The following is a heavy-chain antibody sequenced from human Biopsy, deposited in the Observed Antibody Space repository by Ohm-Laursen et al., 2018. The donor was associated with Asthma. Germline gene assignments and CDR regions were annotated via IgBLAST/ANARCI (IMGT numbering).Heavy chain of an antibody. CDR2: IYHLGNA. V-gene: IGHV4-4*02. D-gene: IGHD3-22*01. CDR1: GGSISVSNW. Sequence: SDTLSLTCDVSGGSISVSNWWSWVRQPPGRGLEWIGQIYHLGNANYNPSLKSRVTMSVDKSKNQFSLKLTSVTAADTAVYFCARRWRSYDSSNYYLDQWGQGTLVTVSP. J-gene: IGHJ4*02. CDR3: ARRWRSYDSSNYYLDQ.